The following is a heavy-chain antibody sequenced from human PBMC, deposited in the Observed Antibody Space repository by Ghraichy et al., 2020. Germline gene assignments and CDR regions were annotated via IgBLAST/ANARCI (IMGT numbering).Heavy chain of an antibody. Sequence: SVKVSCKASGGTFSSYAISWVRQAPGQGLEWMGGIIPIFGTANYAQKFQGRVTITADESTSTAYMELSSLRSEDTAVYYCARGYSSSSAVDYWGQGTLVTVSS. J-gene: IGHJ4*02. CDR3: ARGYSSSSAVDY. CDR1: GGTFSSYA. D-gene: IGHD6-6*01. V-gene: IGHV1-69*13. CDR2: IIPIFGTA.